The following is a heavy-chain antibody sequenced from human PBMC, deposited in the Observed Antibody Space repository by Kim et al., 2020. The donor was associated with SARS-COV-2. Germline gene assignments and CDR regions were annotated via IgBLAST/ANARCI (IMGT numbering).Heavy chain of an antibody. V-gene: IGHV3-7*03. CDR3: GLGGVIVPV. J-gene: IGHJ4*02. D-gene: IGHD3-16*02. Sequence: GGSLRLSCAASGFTFGSYWMSWVRQAPGRGLEWVANIKQDGSEKYYVDSVKGRFTISRDNAKNSLSLQMKSLRAEDTAVYYCGLGGVIVPVWGQGTLVTV. CDR1: GFTFGSYW. CDR2: IKQDGSEK.